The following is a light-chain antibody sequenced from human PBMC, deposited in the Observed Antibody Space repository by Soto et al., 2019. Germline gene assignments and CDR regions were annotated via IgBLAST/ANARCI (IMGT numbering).Light chain of an antibody. CDR1: SSDVGGYNY. CDR3: SSYAGGKNLV. J-gene: IGLJ2*01. CDR2: EVS. Sequence: QSALTQPPSASGSPGQSVTISCTGTSSDVGGYNYVSWYQHHPGKAPKLIIYEVSKWPLGGPHRFSGSKSGNTASLTVSGLQAEDEADCYCSSYAGGKNLVFGGGTELTVL. V-gene: IGLV2-8*01.